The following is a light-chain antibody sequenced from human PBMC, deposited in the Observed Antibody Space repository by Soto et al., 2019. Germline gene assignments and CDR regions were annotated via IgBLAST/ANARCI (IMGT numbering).Light chain of an antibody. Sequence: EIVLTQSPGTLSLSPGERATLSCRASQSVRSSYLDWYQQKPGQAPRLLIYGASSRATGIPDRLSGSGSGKDFPLTISKLEPEDSAVYYCQQYGSSPQTFGQGTKVEIK. CDR2: GAS. CDR1: QSVRSSY. CDR3: QQYGSSPQT. J-gene: IGKJ1*01. V-gene: IGKV3-20*01.